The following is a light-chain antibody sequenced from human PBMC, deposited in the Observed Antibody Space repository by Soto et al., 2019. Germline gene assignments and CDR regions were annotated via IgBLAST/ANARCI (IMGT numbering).Light chain of an antibody. CDR3: SSYTSTTTLE. V-gene: IGLV2-14*01. Sequence: QSALTQPASVSGSPGQSITISCTGTSSDVGGYNYVSWYQQYPGKAPKLMIYEVSNRPSGVSARFSGSMSGSTASLTISGLQAEDEADYYCSSYTSTTTLEFGGGTKVTVL. J-gene: IGLJ2*01. CDR2: EVS. CDR1: SSDVGGYNY.